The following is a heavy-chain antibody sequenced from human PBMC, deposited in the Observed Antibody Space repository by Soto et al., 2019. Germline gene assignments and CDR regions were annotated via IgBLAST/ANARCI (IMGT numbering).Heavy chain of an antibody. Sequence: GGSLRLSCAASGFTFSSYAMSWVRQAPGKGLEWVSAISGSGGSTYYADSVKGRFTISRDNSKNTLYLQMNSLRAEDTAVYYCATSPSDIVVVPAAIEFDYWGQGTLVPVSS. CDR3: ATSPSDIVVVPAAIEFDY. CDR1: GFTFSSYA. J-gene: IGHJ4*02. CDR2: ISGSGGST. D-gene: IGHD2-2*02. V-gene: IGHV3-23*01.